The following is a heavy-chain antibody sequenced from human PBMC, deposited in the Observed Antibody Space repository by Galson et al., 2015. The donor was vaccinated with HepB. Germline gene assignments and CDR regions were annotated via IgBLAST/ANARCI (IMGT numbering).Heavy chain of an antibody. D-gene: IGHD2-2*01. V-gene: IGHV4-34*01. CDR1: GGSFSGYY. CDR3: ARGLGCSSTSCYRWRRFDY. CDR2: INHSGST. Sequence: SETLSLTCAVYGGSFSGYYWSWIRQPPGKGLEWIGEINHSGSTNYNPSLKSRVTISVDTSKNQFSLKLSSVTAADTAVYYCARGLGCSSTSCYRWRRFDYWGQGTLVTVSS. J-gene: IGHJ4*02.